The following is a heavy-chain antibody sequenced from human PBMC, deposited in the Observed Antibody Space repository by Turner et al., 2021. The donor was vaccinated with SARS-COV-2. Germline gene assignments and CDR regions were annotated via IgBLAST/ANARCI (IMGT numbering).Heavy chain of an antibody. CDR1: GRSISSDDYY. D-gene: IGHD2-15*01. J-gene: IGHJ4*02. Sequence: QVQLQESGPGLVKPSQTLSLTCSFSGRSISSDDYYWRWIRQPPGKGLEWIGYIYYSGSTYYNPSLKSRVTISVDTSKNQLSLRLSSLTAADTAVYYCARVLGYCSGVSCYPDYWGQGTLVTVSS. CDR3: ARVLGYCSGVSCYPDY. CDR2: IYYSGST. V-gene: IGHV4-30-4*01.